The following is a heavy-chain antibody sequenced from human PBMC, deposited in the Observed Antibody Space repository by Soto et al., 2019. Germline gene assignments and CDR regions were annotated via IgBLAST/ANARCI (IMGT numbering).Heavy chain of an antibody. D-gene: IGHD5-12*01. V-gene: IGHV4-34*01. Sequence: QVQLQQWGAGLLKPSETLSLTCAVYGGSFSGYYWSWIRQPPGKGLEWIGELYHSGSTNYNPSLKSRVTISVDTSKNQFSLKLSSVTAADTAVYYCARGSPYSGYAWWGQGTLVTVSS. CDR3: ARGSPYSGYAW. J-gene: IGHJ4*02. CDR1: GGSFSGYY. CDR2: LYHSGST.